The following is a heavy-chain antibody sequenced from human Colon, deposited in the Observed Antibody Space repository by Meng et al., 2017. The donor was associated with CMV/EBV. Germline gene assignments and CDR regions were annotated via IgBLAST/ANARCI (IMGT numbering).Heavy chain of an antibody. CDR3: ARRHFSGWYYFDS. V-gene: IGHV6-1*01. CDR1: GDTVSSTTVG. CDR2: IYFRSRWLH. Sequence: SQTRSLTGDISGDTVSSTTVGWNWLRQSPSGGLEWLGRIYFRSRWLHDYAVSVKSRIYIEADTSRNQVSLRLDSVSPADTAVYYCARRHFSGWYYFDSWGQGTLVTVSS. J-gene: IGHJ4*02. D-gene: IGHD6-19*01.